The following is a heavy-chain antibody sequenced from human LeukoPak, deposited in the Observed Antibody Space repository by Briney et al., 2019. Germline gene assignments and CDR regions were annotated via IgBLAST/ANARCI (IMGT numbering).Heavy chain of an antibody. V-gene: IGHV4-39*01. Sequence: KPSETLSLTCTVSGGSISSSSYYWGWIRQPPGKGLEWIGSIYYSGSTYYNPSLKSRVTISVDTSKNQFSLKLSSVTAADTAVYYCARHSSGWWVSSDYWGQGTLVTVSS. CDR2: IYYSGST. J-gene: IGHJ4*02. CDR1: GGSISSSSYY. D-gene: IGHD6-19*01. CDR3: ARHSSGWWVSSDY.